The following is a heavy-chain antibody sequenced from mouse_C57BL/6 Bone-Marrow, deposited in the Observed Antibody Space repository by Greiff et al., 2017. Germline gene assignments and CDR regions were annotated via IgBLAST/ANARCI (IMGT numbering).Heavy chain of an antibody. CDR2: IDPSDSYT. D-gene: IGHD2-3*01. V-gene: IGHV1-59*01. CDR1: GYTFTCYW. CDR3: ARSGIYDGYPYYFDY. J-gene: IGHJ2*01. Sequence: QVQLQQPGAELVRPGTSVKLSCKASGYTFTCYWMHWVKQRPGQGLEWIGVIDPSDSYTNYNQKFKGKATLTVDTSSSTAYMQLSSLTSEDSAVYYCARSGIYDGYPYYFDYWGQGTTLTVSS.